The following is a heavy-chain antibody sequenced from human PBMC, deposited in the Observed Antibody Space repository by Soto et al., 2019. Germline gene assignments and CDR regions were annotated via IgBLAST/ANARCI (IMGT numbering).Heavy chain of an antibody. Sequence: QVQLQESGPGLVKPSQTLSLTCTVSGGSISSGGYYWSWIRQHPGKGLEWIGYIYYSGSTYYNPSLKSRVTISGDTSKHLFSLKLSSVTAADTAVYYCARRRDYYYVWGSYRYDYWGQGTLVSVSS. CDR3: ARRRDYYYVWGSYRYDY. J-gene: IGHJ4*02. CDR1: GGSISSGGYY. D-gene: IGHD3-16*02. V-gene: IGHV4-31*03. CDR2: IYYSGST.